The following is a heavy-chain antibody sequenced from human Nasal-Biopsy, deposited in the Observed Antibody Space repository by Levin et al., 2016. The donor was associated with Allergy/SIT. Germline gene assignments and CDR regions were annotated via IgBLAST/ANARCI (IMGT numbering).Heavy chain of an antibody. D-gene: IGHD3-22*01. CDR2: IDNSGTT. Sequence: SETLSLTCTVSSGSITSDDSYWNWIRQHPGKGLEWIAYIDNSGTTYNNPSLNSRLTMSVDTSKNQFSLKLTSVTAADTAVYYCARSPRTYYYNNHGRQPWPDAFDLWGRGTMVIVSS. V-gene: IGHV4-31*03. CDR3: ARSPRTYYYNNHGRQPWPDAFDL. J-gene: IGHJ3*01. CDR1: SGSITSDDSY.